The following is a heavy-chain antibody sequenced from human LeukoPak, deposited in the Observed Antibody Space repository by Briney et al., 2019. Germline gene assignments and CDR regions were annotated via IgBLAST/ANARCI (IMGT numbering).Heavy chain of an antibody. V-gene: IGHV4-31*03. Sequence: SETLSLTCTVSGGSISSGGYYWSWIRQHPGKGLEWIGYIYYSGSTYYNPSLKSRVTISVDTSKNQFSLKLSSLTAADTAVYYCARSYCSSTSCYNYYYMDVWGKGTTVTVSS. CDR2: IYYSGST. D-gene: IGHD2-2*02. CDR3: ARSYCSSTSCYNYYYMDV. J-gene: IGHJ6*03. CDR1: GGSISSGGYY.